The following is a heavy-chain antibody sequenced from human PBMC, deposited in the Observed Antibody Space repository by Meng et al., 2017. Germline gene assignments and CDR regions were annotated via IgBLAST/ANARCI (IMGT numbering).Heavy chain of an antibody. CDR3: ARRVAVAGNTSRVRWFDP. D-gene: IGHD6-19*01. J-gene: IGHJ5*02. CDR1: GYTFTDYY. CDR2: INPHSGGT. V-gene: IGHV1-2*02. Sequence: QVQLGESGAEVKKPGASVKVSCKASGYTFTDYYLHWVRQAPGQGLEWMGWINPHSGGTYFAQNFQGRVTLTSDTSISTAYMELSRLRSDDTAMYYCARRVAVAGNTSRVRWFDPWGQGTLVTVFS.